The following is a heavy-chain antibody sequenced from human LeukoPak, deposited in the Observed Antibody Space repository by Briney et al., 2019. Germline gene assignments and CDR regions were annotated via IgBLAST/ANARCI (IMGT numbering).Heavy chain of an antibody. CDR2: INHSGST. Sequence: SETLSLTCAVYGGSFSDCYWSWIRQPPGKGLEWIGEINHSGSTNYNPSLKSRVTISVDTSKNQFSLKLSSVAAADTAVYYCARVKSYYYYYMDVWGKGTTVTVSS. CDR1: GGSFSDCY. V-gene: IGHV4-34*01. J-gene: IGHJ6*03. CDR3: ARVKSYYYYYMDV.